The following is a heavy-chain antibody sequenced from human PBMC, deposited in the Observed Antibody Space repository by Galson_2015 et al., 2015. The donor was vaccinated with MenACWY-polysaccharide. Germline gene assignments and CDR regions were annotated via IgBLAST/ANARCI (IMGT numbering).Heavy chain of an antibody. D-gene: IGHD3-9*01. J-gene: IGHJ4*02. Sequence: TLSLTCTVSGASISNNDNYWSWIRRPPGKGLEWIGYIHFTGRTFFNPSLKSRLTISVDTSKNQFSLKLTSVTAADTAIYYCARGFYDILTRYPKNVDYWGQGTLVTVSS. V-gene: IGHV4-30-4*08. CDR3: ARGFYDILTRYPKNVDY. CDR2: IHFTGRT. CDR1: GASISNNDNY.